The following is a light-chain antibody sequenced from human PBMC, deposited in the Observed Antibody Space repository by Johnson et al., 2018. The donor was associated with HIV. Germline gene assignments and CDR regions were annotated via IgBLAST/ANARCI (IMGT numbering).Light chain of an antibody. J-gene: IGLJ1*01. CDR1: SSNIGNNY. CDR2: ENN. Sequence: QAVLTQPPSVSAAPGQKVTISCSGSSSNIGNNYVSWYQQLPGTAPKLLIYENNKRPSGIPDRFSGSKSGTSATLGITGLQTGDEADYYCGTWDSSLSAGPYFFGTGTKVTVL. V-gene: IGLV1-51*02. CDR3: GTWDSSLSAGPYF.